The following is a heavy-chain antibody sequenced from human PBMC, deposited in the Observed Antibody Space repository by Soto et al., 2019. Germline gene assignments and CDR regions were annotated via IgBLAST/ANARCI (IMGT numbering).Heavy chain of an antibody. J-gene: IGHJ4*02. D-gene: IGHD6-19*01. Sequence: APVKGSFKASGYTFSSPGISWVRQAPGQGLEWMGWISAYNGNTKYAQKLQGRVTMTTDTSTTTAYMELRSLRSDDTAVYYCARDLGGWEDYWGQGTLVTVSS. CDR1: GYTFSSPG. V-gene: IGHV1-18*01. CDR2: ISAYNGNT. CDR3: ARDLGGWEDY.